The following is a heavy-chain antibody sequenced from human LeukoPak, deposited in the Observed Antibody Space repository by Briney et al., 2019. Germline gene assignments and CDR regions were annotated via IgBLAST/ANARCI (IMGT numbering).Heavy chain of an antibody. D-gene: IGHD6-13*01. CDR2: IIPIFGTA. CDR1: GGTFSSYA. V-gene: IGHV1-69*13. J-gene: IGHJ4*02. CDR3: ARSPPSPGYSSSWYAGYY. Sequence: ASVKVSCKASGGTFSSYAISWVRQAPGQGLEWMGGIIPIFGTANYAQKFQGRVTITADESTSTAYMELSSLRSEDTAVYYCARSPPSPGYSSSWYAGYYWGQGTLVTVSS.